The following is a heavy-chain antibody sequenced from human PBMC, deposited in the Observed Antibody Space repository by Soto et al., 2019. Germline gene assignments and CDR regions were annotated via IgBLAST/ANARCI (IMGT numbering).Heavy chain of an antibody. CDR1: GFTFSSYW. Sequence: GESLKISCAASGFTFSSYWMSWVRQAPGKGLEWVANIKQDGSEKYYVDSVKGRFTISRDNAKNSLYLQMNSLRAEDTAVYYCVPYSSSWYYFDYWGQGTLVTVSS. CDR3: VPYSSSWYYFDY. CDR2: IKQDGSEK. D-gene: IGHD6-13*01. V-gene: IGHV3-7*01. J-gene: IGHJ4*02.